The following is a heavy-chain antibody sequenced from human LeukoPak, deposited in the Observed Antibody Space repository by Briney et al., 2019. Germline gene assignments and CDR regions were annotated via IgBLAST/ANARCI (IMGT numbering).Heavy chain of an antibody. CDR3: AKDTSGWYDLGSFDI. CDR1: RVTFRNYA. J-gene: IGHJ3*02. CDR2: ITDGGGST. D-gene: IGHD6-19*01. Sequence: AGSLTLSCAASRVTFRNYAMSWVRQAPGRGLEWVAAITDGGGSTYYADSVKGRFTISRDNSKNTLYLQMYSLRAEDTAKYYCAKDTSGWYDLGSFDIWGQGTMVTVSS. V-gene: IGHV3-23*01.